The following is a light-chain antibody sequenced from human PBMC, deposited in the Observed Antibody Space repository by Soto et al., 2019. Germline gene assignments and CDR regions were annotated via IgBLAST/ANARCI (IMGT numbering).Light chain of an antibody. J-gene: IGKJ4*01. Sequence: DIQMTQSPSSLSASIGDTVTITCRASQSIASFLNWLQLKPGKAPKLLISDTSTLQSGVPSRFSGGGSGTEFTLTIRSLQPEDSALYFCLQYYSPLFAFGAGTRVEIK. CDR2: DTS. V-gene: IGKV1-39*01. CDR3: LQYYSPLFA. CDR1: QSIASF.